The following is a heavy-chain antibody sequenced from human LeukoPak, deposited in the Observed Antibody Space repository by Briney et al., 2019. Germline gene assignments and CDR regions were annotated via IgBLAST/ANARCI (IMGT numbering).Heavy chain of an antibody. V-gene: IGHV2-5*01. CDR1: GFSLSTGGVG. Sequence: SGPTLVKPTQTLTLTCTFSGFSLSTGGVGVGWIRQPPVKALEWLALIYWSDDKRYNPSLKTRLTITKDTSKSQVVLKMTNIDPVDTATYYCAHEKDTGVFGGVIFFDSWGQGTLVTVSS. D-gene: IGHD3-16*02. CDR3: AHEKDTGVFGGVIFFDS. J-gene: IGHJ4*02. CDR2: IYWSDDK.